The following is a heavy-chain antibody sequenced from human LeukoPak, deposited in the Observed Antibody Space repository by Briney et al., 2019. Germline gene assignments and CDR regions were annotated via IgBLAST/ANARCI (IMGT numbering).Heavy chain of an antibody. J-gene: IGHJ4*02. V-gene: IGHV4-4*09. CDR2: IYTSGNT. Sequence: PSETMCLSCTLSGGSISNYFWTWIRQPPGKGLEWIGYIYTSGNTNYNPSLESRVTMSVDTSKNQFSLRLNSVTAADTAVYYCTRGFLQIDYWGQGTLVTASS. CDR3: TRGFLQIDY. CDR1: GGSISNYF.